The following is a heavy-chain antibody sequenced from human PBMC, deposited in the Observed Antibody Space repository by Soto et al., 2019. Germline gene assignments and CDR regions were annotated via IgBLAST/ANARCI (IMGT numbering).Heavy chain of an antibody. Sequence: QVQLVQSGAEVKKPGSSVKVSCKASGGTFSSYAISWVRQAPGQGLEWMGGIIPIFGTANYAQKFQGRVTITADESTSTAYMELSSLRSEDTAVYYCARGSPXXXXGWYGVGRWNNWXXXWGQXT. J-gene: IGHJ5*02. CDR1: GGTFSSYA. CDR2: IIPIFGTA. CDR3: ARGSPXXXXGWYGVGRWNNWXXX. V-gene: IGHV1-69*01. D-gene: IGHD6-19*01.